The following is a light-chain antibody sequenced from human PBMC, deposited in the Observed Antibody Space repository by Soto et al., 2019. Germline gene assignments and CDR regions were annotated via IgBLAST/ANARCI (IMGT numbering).Light chain of an antibody. J-gene: IGLJ3*02. V-gene: IGLV3-21*02. Sequence: SYELTQPPSVSVAPGQTATITCGGNNIGSKSVHWYQQKPGQAPVLVVYDDGDRPSGIPERFSGSKSGNTASLTISGLQAEDEADYYCMSFIDSTSTHWVLGGGTKVTVL. CDR3: MSFIDSTSTHWV. CDR2: DDG. CDR1: NIGSKS.